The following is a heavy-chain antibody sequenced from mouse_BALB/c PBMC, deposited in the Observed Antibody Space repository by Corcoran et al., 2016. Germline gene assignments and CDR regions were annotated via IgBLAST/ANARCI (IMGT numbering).Heavy chain of an antibody. CDR3: ARGEDYGKGNAMDY. CDR1: GYSFTGYY. Sequence: LVKTGASVKISCKASGYSFTGYYMHWVKQSHGKSLEWIGYISCYNGATSYNQKFKGKATFTVDTSYSTAYMQFNSLTSEDSAVYYCARGEDYGKGNAMDYWGQGTSVTVSS. CDR2: ISCYNGAT. V-gene: IGHV1S34*01. J-gene: IGHJ4*01. D-gene: IGHD2-1*01.